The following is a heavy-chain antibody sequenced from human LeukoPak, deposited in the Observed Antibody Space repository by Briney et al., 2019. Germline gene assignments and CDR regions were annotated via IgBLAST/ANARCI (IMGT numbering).Heavy chain of an antibody. J-gene: IGHJ4*02. CDR3: ASLILIAAGSDF. Sequence: SETLSLTCTVSGGSISSSSYYWGWIRQPPGKGLEWIGSIYYSGSTYYNPSLKSRVSMSIDTSKNQFSLQLSSVTAADTAVYYCASLILIAAGSDFWGQGNQVTVSS. CDR2: IYYSGST. D-gene: IGHD6-13*01. CDR1: GGSISSSSYY. V-gene: IGHV4-39*07.